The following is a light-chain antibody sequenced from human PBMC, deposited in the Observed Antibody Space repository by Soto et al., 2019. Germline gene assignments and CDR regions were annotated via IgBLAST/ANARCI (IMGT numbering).Light chain of an antibody. V-gene: IGKV3-20*01. CDR1: QTVSNTY. J-gene: IGKJ4*01. CDR2: GAS. Sequence: EIVLTQFPGALSLSPGERVTLSCRASQTVSNTYLAWYQQKSGQAPKFLIYGASNRATGIPDRFSGSGSGTDFTLTISRLEPEDFAVYSCQEYGALPPTYGGGTKVEI. CDR3: QEYGALPPT.